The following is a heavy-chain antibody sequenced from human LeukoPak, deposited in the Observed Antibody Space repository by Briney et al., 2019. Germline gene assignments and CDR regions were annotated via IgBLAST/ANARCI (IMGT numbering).Heavy chain of an antibody. D-gene: IGHD1-26*01. CDR3: ARGPTGGSYLRLYYYYYMDV. Sequence: NPSETLSLTCAVYGGSFSGYYWSWIRQPPGKGLEWIGEINHSGSTNYNPSLKSRVTISVDTSENQFSLKLSSVTAADTAVYYCARGPTGGSYLRLYYYYYMDVWGKGTTVTVSS. CDR2: INHSGST. V-gene: IGHV4-34*01. CDR1: GGSFSGYY. J-gene: IGHJ6*03.